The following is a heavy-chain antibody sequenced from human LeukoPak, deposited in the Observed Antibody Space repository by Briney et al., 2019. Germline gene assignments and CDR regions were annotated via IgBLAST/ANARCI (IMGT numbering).Heavy chain of an antibody. V-gene: IGHV3-21*01. D-gene: IGHD5-24*01. CDR2: ISSSSSYT. CDR3: ARDRDGYKQGAFDI. J-gene: IGHJ3*02. CDR1: GFTFSSYS. Sequence: GGSLRLSCAASGFTFSSYSMNWVRQAPGKGLEWVSSISSSSSYTYYADSVKGRFTISRDNAKNSLYLQMNSLRAEDTAVYYCARDRDGYKQGAFDIWGQGAMVTVSS.